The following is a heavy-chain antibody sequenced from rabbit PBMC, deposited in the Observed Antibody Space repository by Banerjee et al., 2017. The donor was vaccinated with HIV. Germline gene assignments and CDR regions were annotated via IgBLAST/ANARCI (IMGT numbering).Heavy chain of an antibody. Sequence: QSLEESGGDLVKPGASLTLTCTASGFSFSSSYYMCWVRQAPGKGLEWIACIYAGNSGSAYYASWAKGRFTISKTSSTTVTLQMTSLTAADTATYFCARGQGDWYFFNLWGQGTLVTVS. CDR3: ARGQGDWYFFNL. V-gene: IGHV1S40*01. CDR2: IYAGNSGSA. D-gene: IGHD7-1*01. CDR1: GFSFSSSYY. J-gene: IGHJ4*01.